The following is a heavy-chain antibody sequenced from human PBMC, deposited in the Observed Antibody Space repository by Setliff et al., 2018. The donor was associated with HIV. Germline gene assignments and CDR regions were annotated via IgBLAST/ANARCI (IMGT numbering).Heavy chain of an antibody. V-gene: IGHV1-2*06. J-gene: IGHJ4*02. CDR2: INPNSGGT. CDR1: GYTFTGYY. CDR3: AREIGGHIAAYDY. D-gene: IGHD6-6*01. Sequence: ASVKVSCKASGYTFTGYYMHWARQAPGQGLEWMGRINPNSGGTNYAQKFQGRVTMTRDTSISTAYMELSRLRSDDTAVYYCAREIGGHIAAYDYWGQGTLVTVSS.